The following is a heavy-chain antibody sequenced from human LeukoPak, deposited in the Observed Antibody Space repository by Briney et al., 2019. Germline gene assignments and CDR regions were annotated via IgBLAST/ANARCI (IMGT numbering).Heavy chain of an antibody. CDR2: INHSGST. CDR3: ARHVGYSSSWYYYYYYMDV. Sequence: SEALSLTCAVYGGSFSGYYWSWIRQPPGKGLEWIGEINHSGSTNYNPSLKSRVTIPVDTSKNQFSLKLSSVTAVDTAVYYCARHVGYSSSWYYYYYYMDVWGKGTTVTISS. V-gene: IGHV4-34*01. J-gene: IGHJ6*03. D-gene: IGHD6-13*01. CDR1: GGSFSGYY.